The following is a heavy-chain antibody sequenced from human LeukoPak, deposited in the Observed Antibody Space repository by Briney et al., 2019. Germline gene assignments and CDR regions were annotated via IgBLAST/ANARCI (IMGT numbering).Heavy chain of an antibody. V-gene: IGHV3-72*01. CDR3: AREAAAGTGRDY. CDR1: GFTFSDHY. J-gene: IGHJ4*02. Sequence: GGSLRLSCAVSGFTFSDHYMEWVRQAPGKRLEWGGPIRKKGNSSTTECAASVRGRFTISRDDSKSSVYLQMNSLKTEETAVYYCAREAAAGTGRDYWGQGTLVTVFS. CDR2: IRKKGNSSTT. D-gene: IGHD6-13*01.